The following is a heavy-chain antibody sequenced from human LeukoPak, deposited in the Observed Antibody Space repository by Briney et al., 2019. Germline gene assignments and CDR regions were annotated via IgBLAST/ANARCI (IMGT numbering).Heavy chain of an antibody. D-gene: IGHD1-26*01. J-gene: IGHJ4*02. CDR1: GYSINRGYY. CDR3: AKGELLLSQG. CDR2: IYHSVST. V-gene: IGHV4-38-2*02. Sequence: SETLSLTCTVSGYSINRGYYWGWIRQPPGMGLEWIGSIYHSVSTYYNPSLKTRVTISVDTSKNQFFLKLSSVTAADTAVYYCAKGELLLSQGWGQGTLVTVSS.